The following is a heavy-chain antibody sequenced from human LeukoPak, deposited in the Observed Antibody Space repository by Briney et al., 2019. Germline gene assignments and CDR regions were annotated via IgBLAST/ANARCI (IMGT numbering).Heavy chain of an antibody. D-gene: IGHD3-22*01. CDR2: ISGSGGST. CDR3: AKEYYYDSSGYYTDY. V-gene: IGHV3-23*01. J-gene: IGHJ4*02. CDR1: GFTFSSYA. Sequence: GGSLRLSCAASGFTFSSYAMSWVCQAPGKGLEWVSAISGSGGSTYYADSVKGRFTISRDNSKNTLYLQMNRLRAEDTAVYYCAKEYYYDSSGYYTDYWGQGTLVTVSS.